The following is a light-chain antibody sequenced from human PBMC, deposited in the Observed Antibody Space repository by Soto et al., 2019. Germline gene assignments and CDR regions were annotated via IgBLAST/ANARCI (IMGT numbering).Light chain of an antibody. J-gene: IGKJ1*01. Sequence: EIVLTQSPGTLSLSPGERATLSCRASQSVSSSYLAWYQQKPGQAPRLLIYGASSRATGIPDRFSGSGSGTDLTLTISRLEPEDFAVYYCKQYGSSPPWTFRQGPKVEIK. V-gene: IGKV3-20*01. CDR3: KQYGSSPPWT. CDR2: GAS. CDR1: QSVSSSY.